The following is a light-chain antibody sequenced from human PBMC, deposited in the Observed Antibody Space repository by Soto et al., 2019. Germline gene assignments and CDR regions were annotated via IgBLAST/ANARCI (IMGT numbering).Light chain of an antibody. Sequence: QSVLTQPRSVSGSPGQSVTISCTGTSSDLSGYNHVSWYQHHPGKAPKLMIYDVSRRPLGVPDRFSGSKSGNTASLTISGLQAEDEAAYYCCSYVASYTDVGSGGGTKVTVL. CDR3: CSYVASYTDVG. CDR1: SSDLSGYNH. J-gene: IGLJ2*01. V-gene: IGLV2-11*01. CDR2: DVS.